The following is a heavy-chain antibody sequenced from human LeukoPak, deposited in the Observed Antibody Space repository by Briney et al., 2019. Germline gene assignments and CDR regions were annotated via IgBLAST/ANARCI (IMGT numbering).Heavy chain of an antibody. CDR2: IKQDGSDR. V-gene: IGHV3-7*01. D-gene: IGHD1/OR15-1a*01. CDR3: ARGNSYAMGA. CDR1: GFTFSSYW. Sequence: GGSLRLSCAASGFTFSSYWMSWIRQAPGKGLEWVANIKQDGSDRYYVDSVKGRFTISRDNGKKSVYLQMNSLRPEDTAVYFCARGNSYAMGAWGQGTLVTVSS. J-gene: IGHJ5*02.